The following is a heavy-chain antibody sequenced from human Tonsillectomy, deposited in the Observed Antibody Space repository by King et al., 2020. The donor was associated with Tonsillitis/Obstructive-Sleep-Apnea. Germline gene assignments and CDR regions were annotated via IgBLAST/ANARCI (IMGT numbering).Heavy chain of an antibody. D-gene: IGHD3-3*01. CDR1: GGSFSGYY. Sequence: VQLQQWGAGLLKPSETLSLTCAVYGGSFSGYYWSWIRQPPGKGLEWIGEINHSGSSNYNPSLKSQVTISVDTSKNQFSLNLSSVTAADTAIYYCARSTMFGVVITPLYFDYWGQGTLVTVSS. CDR3: ARSTMFGVVITPLYFDY. J-gene: IGHJ4*02. CDR2: INHSGSS. V-gene: IGHV4-34*01.